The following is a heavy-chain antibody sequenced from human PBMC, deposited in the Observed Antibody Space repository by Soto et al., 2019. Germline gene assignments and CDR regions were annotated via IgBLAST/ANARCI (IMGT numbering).Heavy chain of an antibody. Sequence: QMQLVQSGPEVKKPGTSVKVSCKASGSNFATSAIQWVRQARGQRLEWIGWIVLGSGNTNYAQKFQERITITRDMSTSTVFMELSSLRSEDTAVFYCAAGYRLLDYWGQGTLVTVSS. V-gene: IGHV1-58*02. CDR1: GSNFATSA. D-gene: IGHD2-15*01. J-gene: IGHJ4*02. CDR2: IVLGSGNT. CDR3: AAGYRLLDY.